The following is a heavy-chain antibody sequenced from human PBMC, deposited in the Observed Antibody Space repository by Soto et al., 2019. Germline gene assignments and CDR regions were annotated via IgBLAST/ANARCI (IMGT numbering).Heavy chain of an antibody. D-gene: IGHD5-12*01. CDR1: GGTFSTSA. V-gene: IGHV1-69*12. J-gene: IGHJ6*02. Sequence: QVQLEQSGAEVKKPGSSVKVSCKASGGTFSTSAISWVRQAPGQGLEWMGGIMPVFPTPDYAQKFQGKVTITADDSTTTAYLELSGLRSDDTAVYYCARDKDRLQLGGNYYYILDVWGQGTTVTVSS. CDR3: ARDKDRLQLGGNYYYILDV. CDR2: IMPVFPTP.